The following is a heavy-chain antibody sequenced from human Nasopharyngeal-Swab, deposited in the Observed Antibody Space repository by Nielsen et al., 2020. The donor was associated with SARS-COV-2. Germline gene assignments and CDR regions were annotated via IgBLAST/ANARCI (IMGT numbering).Heavy chain of an antibody. V-gene: IGHV4-31*03. CDR2: IYYSGSA. Sequence: SETLSLTCTVSGGSISSVGYYWSWIRQHPGKGLEWIGYIYYSGSAYYNPSLKSRVTISVDTSKNQFSLKLSSVTAADTAVYYCARGLLRYYDSGSSPTPPDYWGQGTLVTVSS. CDR3: ARGLLRYYDSGSSPTPPDY. CDR1: GGSISSVGYY. J-gene: IGHJ4*02. D-gene: IGHD3-10*01.